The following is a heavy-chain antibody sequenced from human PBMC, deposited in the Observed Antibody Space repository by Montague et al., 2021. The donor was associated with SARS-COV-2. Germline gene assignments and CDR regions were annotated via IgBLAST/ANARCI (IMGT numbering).Heavy chain of an antibody. D-gene: IGHD4-17*01. CDR2: IRHYGSP. J-gene: IGHJ5*02. CDR3: ARAVTTGIDWFDP. V-gene: IGHV4-34*01. Sequence: SETLSLTCVVYGGSFGGYYWTWIRQTPGKGLEWIGEIRHYGSPNYNPSVNPSLKSRVSISLDTSKNQFSLRLNSVTAADTAVYYCARAVTTGIDWFDPWGQGTLVIVSS. CDR1: GGSFGGYY.